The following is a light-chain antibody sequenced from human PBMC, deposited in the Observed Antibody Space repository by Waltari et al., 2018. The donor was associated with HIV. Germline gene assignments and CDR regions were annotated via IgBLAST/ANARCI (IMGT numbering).Light chain of an antibody. V-gene: IGLV2-14*03. CDR3: SSYRTYSTRV. Sequence: QSALTQPPSVSGSPGQSITISCTGTSSDIGASNFVSWYQQHPGKAPKLMIYDVSHRSPGVSNRFSGSKSGNTASLTISGLQAEDEADYYCSSYRTYSTRVFGGGTKVTVL. J-gene: IGLJ2*01. CDR1: SSDIGASNF. CDR2: DVS.